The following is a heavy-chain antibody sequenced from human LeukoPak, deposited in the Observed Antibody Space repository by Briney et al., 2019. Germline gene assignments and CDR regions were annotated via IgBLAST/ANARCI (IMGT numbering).Heavy chain of an antibody. CDR2: IYTSGST. Sequence: PSETLSLTCTVSGGSISSYYWSWIRQPAGKGLEWIGRIYTSGSTSYNPSLKSRVTMSVDTSKNQFSLKLSSVTAADTAVYYCARDSLTIPSLYFDLWGRGTLVTVSS. CDR1: GGSISSYY. D-gene: IGHD3-9*01. V-gene: IGHV4-4*07. J-gene: IGHJ2*01. CDR3: ARDSLTIPSLYFDL.